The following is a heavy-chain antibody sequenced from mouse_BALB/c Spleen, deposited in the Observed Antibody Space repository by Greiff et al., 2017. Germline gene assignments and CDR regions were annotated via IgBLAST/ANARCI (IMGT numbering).Heavy chain of an antibody. D-gene: IGHD2-2*01. CDR3: ARKGNGYYYAMDY. J-gene: IGHJ4*01. CDR2: ISYSGST. V-gene: IGHV3-2*02. CDR1: GYSITSDYA. Sequence: VQLKQSGPGLVKPSQSLSLTCTVTGYSITSDYAWNWIRQFPGNKLEWMGYISYSGSTSYNPSLKSRISITRDTSKNQFFLQLNSVTTEDTATYYCARKGNGYYYAMDYWGQGTSVTVSS.